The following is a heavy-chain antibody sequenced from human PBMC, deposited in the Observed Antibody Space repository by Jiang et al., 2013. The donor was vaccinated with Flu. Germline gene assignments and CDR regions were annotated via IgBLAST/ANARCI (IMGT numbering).Heavy chain of an antibody. Sequence: GSGLVKPSETLSLTCTVSGGSISSYYWSWIRQPPGKGLEWIGYIYYSGSTNYNPSLKSRVTISVDTSKNQFSLKLSSVTAADTAVYYCARGGLLGVTHDYWGQGTLVTVSS. J-gene: IGHJ4*02. CDR2: IYYSGST. V-gene: IGHV4-59*01. CDR3: ARGGLLGVTHDY. CDR1: GGSISSYY. D-gene: IGHD3-10*01.